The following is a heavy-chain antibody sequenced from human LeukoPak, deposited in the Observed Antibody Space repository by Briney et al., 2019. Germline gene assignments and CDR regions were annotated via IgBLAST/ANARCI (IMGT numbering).Heavy chain of an antibody. CDR3: ASIHFP. Sequence: GGSLSLSCAPSVFTLWIYSMNWGPRAPERGLEWVSDISSSSSTIYYADSVKGRFTISRDNAKNSLYLQMNSLRDEDTAVYYCASIHFPWGEGALVTVSS. D-gene: IGHD2-2*02. V-gene: IGHV3-48*02. CDR2: ISSSSSTI. CDR1: VFTLWIYS. J-gene: IGHJ5*02.